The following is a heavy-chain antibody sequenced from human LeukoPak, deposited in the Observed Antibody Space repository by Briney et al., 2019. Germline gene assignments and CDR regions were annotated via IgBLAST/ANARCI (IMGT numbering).Heavy chain of an antibody. D-gene: IGHD1-26*01. CDR2: ISYDGRHT. V-gene: IGHV3-30*01. Sequence: GGSLRLSCAASEFTFSGSAMHWVRQAPGKGLEWVALISYDGRHTYYADSLRGRFTISRDTSKNTLYLKMNSLTADDTAHYFCARGVGAGPYFDFWGPEPWSPSPQ. J-gene: IGHJ4*01. CDR1: EFTFSGSA. CDR3: ARGVGAGPYFDF.